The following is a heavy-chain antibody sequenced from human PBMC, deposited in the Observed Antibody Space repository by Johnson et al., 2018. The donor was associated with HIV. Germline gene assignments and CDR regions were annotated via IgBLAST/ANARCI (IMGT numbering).Heavy chain of an antibody. V-gene: IGHV3-23*04. CDR3: AKDMFRWELLDGDTFDI. Sequence: VQLVESGGGLVQPGGSLRLSCAASGFTFSSYAMSWVRQAPGKGLEWVSAISGSGGYTYYAASVKGRFTISRDSSKNTLYLQRNSLRAEDTAVYYCAKDMFRWELLDGDTFDIWGQGTMVTVSS. CDR1: GFTFSSYA. D-gene: IGHD1-26*01. J-gene: IGHJ3*02. CDR2: ISGSGGYT.